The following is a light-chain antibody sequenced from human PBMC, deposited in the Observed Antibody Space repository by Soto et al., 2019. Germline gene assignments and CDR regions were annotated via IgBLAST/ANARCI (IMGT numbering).Light chain of an antibody. CDR3: SSYTSSSTRV. J-gene: IGLJ1*01. CDR2: EVT. CDR1: SCDVGGYNS. Sequence: QSVLTQPPSVSGAPGQSITISCTGTSCDVGGYNSVSWYQQYPGKAPKLVIYEVTNRPSGISNRFSGSKSGTTASLTISGLQAEDEADYYCSSYTSSSTRVFGTGTKVTVL. V-gene: IGLV2-14*01.